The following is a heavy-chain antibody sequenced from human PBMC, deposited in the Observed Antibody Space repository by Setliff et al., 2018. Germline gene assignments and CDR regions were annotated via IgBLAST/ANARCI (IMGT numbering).Heavy chain of an antibody. J-gene: IGHJ4*02. Sequence: ASVKVSCKASGYTFTSYDINWVRQATGQGLEWMGWMNPNSGNTGYAQKFQGRVTITADESTSTVYMELNSLRSEDTAVYYCARDEDGSWERSGDWGQGTLVTVSS. CDR3: ARDEDGSWERSGD. V-gene: IGHV1-8*01. CDR1: GYTFTSYD. CDR2: MNPNSGNT. D-gene: IGHD2-15*01.